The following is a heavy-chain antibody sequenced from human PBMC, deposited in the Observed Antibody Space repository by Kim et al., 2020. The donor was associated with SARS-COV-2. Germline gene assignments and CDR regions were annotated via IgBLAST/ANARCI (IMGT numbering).Heavy chain of an antibody. Sequence: ASVKVSCKASGYTFTSYYMHWVRQAPGQGLEWMGIINPSGGSTSYAQKFQGRVTMTRDTSTSTVYMELSSLRSEDTAVYYCARGRVPKRLGDLSSFDYWGQGTLVTVSS. CDR3: ARGRVPKRLGDLSSFDY. V-gene: IGHV1-46*01. CDR1: GYTFTSYY. D-gene: IGHD3-16*01. J-gene: IGHJ4*02. CDR2: INPSGGST.